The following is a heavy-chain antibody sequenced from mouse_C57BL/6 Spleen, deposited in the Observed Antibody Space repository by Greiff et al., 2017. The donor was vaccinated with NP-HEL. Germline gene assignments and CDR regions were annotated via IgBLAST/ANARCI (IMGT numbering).Heavy chain of an antibody. Sequence: QVQLKQPGAELVKPGASVKLSCKASGYTFTSYWMHWVKQRPGRGLEWIGRIDPNSGGTKYNEKFKSKATLTVDKPSSTAYMQLSSLTSEDSAVYYCARWYSNYPYYFDYWGQGTTLTVSS. CDR1: GYTFTSYW. D-gene: IGHD2-5*01. CDR2: IDPNSGGT. J-gene: IGHJ2*01. CDR3: ARWYSNYPYYFDY. V-gene: IGHV1-72*01.